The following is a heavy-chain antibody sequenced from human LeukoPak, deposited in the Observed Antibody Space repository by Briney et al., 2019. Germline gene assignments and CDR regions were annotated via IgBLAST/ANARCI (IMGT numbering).Heavy chain of an antibody. Sequence: SETLSLTRTVSGGSISSYYWSWIRQPPGKGLEWIGYIYYSGSTNYNPSLKSRVTISVDTSKNQFSLELSSVTAADTAVYYCARGYTRDAFDIWGQGTMVTVSS. J-gene: IGHJ3*02. CDR3: ARGYTRDAFDI. V-gene: IGHV4-59*01. D-gene: IGHD5-18*01. CDR2: IYYSGST. CDR1: GGSISSYY.